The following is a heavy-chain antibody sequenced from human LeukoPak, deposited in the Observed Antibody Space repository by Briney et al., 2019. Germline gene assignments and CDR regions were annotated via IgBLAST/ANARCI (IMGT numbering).Heavy chain of an antibody. V-gene: IGHV4-34*01. CDR2: INHSGST. J-gene: IGHJ4*02. CDR1: GGSFSGYY. Sequence: SETLSLTCAVYGGSFSGYYWSWIRQPPGKGLEWIGEINHSGSTNHNPSLKSRVTISVDTSKNQFSLKLSSVTAADTAVYYCARNYPGIAAADAFDYWGQGTLVTVSS. D-gene: IGHD6-13*01. CDR3: ARNYPGIAAADAFDY.